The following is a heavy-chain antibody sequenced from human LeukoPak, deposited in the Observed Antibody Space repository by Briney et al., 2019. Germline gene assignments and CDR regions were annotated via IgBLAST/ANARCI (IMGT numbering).Heavy chain of an antibody. Sequence: SETLSLTCNVSGGSISTYYWTWIRQPPGKGLEWIGYSHNSGSTNYNPSLKSRVTISVDTSTNQFSLKLNSVTAADTAVYYCARAPRGESDAASGFYGVDVRGQGTTVTVSS. CDR2: SHNSGST. CDR3: ARAPRGESDAASGFYGVDV. CDR1: GGSISTYY. V-gene: IGHV4-59*01. J-gene: IGHJ6*02. D-gene: IGHD3-22*01.